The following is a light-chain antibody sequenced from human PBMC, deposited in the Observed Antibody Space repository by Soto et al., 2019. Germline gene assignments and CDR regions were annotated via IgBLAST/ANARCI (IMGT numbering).Light chain of an antibody. CDR3: GAWGSGLGVVV. CDR2: DNN. J-gene: IGLJ3*02. Sequence: QSVLTQPPSVSAAPRQKVTISCSGGTSNIGDNYVCWYQQVPGTAPKLLIYDNNERPPAIPGRFSGSKSGTSATLGITGLQHGDEADYYYGAWGSGLGVVVFGGGTKLTVL. V-gene: IGLV1-51*01. CDR1: TSNIGDNY.